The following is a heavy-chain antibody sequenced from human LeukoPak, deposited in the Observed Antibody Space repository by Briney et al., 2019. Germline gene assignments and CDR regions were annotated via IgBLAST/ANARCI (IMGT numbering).Heavy chain of an antibody. CDR1: GYSFTSYW. J-gene: IGHJ4*02. Sequence: GESLRISCKGSGYSFTSYWINWVRQMPGKGLEWMGKIDPSDSYTNYSPSFQGHVTISADKSISTAYLQWSSLKASDTAMYYCASINDYGDPSVGYWGQGTLVTVSS. CDR3: ASINDYGDPSVGY. V-gene: IGHV5-10-1*01. D-gene: IGHD4-17*01. CDR2: IDPSDSYT.